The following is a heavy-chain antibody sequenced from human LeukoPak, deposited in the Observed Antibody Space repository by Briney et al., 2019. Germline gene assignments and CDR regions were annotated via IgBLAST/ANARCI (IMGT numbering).Heavy chain of an antibody. CDR2: IYYGGRS. CDR3: ARGGTYHWSD. J-gene: IGHJ4*02. V-gene: IGHV4-31*03. CDR1: GGSISSGGYY. Sequence: SETLSLTCTVSGGSISSGGYYWNWVRQHPGKGLEWVGYIYYGGRSYYNPSLKSRVSISVDTSKNQFSLRLSSVTAADTAVYFCARGGTYHWSDWGQGTLVTVSS. D-gene: IGHD1-14*01.